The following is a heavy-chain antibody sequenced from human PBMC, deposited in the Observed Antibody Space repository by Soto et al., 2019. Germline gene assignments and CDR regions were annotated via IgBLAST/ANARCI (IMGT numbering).Heavy chain of an antibody. V-gene: IGHV1-2*02. D-gene: IGHD3-16*02. CDR1: GYTFTGYY. J-gene: IGHJ4*02. CDR3: ARESAYYDYVWGSYPIDY. Sequence: VASVKVSCKASGYTFTGYYMHWVRQAPGQGLEWMGWINPNLGAANYAQKFQGRVTMTTDASISTAYMELSSLRSEDTAVYYCARESAYYDYVWGSYPIDYWGQGTLVTVSS. CDR2: INPNLGAA.